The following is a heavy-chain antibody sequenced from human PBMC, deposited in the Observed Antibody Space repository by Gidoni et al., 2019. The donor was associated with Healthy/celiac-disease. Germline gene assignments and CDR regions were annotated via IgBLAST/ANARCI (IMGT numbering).Heavy chain of an antibody. Sequence: QAHLVQSGAEVKKPGASVKVSCKASGYTFTSYYLHWVRQAPGQVLEWMGIINPSGGSTSYAQKFQGRVTMTRDTSTSTVCMELSSLESEDTAVYCCARVHYSDFSFGYWGQGTLVTVSS. D-gene: IGHD4-17*01. CDR3: ARVHYSDFSFGY. V-gene: IGHV1-46*01. J-gene: IGHJ4*02. CDR2: INPSGGST. CDR1: GYTFTSYY.